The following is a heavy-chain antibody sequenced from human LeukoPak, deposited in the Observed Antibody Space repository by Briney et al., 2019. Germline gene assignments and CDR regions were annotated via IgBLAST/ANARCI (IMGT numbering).Heavy chain of an antibody. Sequence: GGSLRLSCAASGFTFSSHTMNWVRQAPGKGLEWVSSIGSSNEYIYYVDSVKGRFTISRDNAKNSLYLQMNSLRAEDTAVYYCAELGITMIGGVWGKGTTVTISS. V-gene: IGHV3-21*01. CDR3: AELGITMIGGV. CDR2: IGSSNEYI. D-gene: IGHD3-10*02. CDR1: GFTFSSHT. J-gene: IGHJ6*04.